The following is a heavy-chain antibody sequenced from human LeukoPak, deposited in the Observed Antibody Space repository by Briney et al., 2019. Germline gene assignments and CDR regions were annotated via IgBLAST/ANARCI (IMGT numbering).Heavy chain of an antibody. Sequence: ASVKVSCKASGYTFTGYYMHWVRQAPGQGLEWMGWINPNSGGTNYAQKFQGRVTMTRDTSTSTVYMELSSLRSEDTAVYYCARDFTTYYDFWSGYSGHNWFDPWGQGTLVTVSS. CDR3: ARDFTTYYDFWSGYSGHNWFDP. V-gene: IGHV1-2*02. CDR2: INPNSGGT. J-gene: IGHJ5*02. CDR1: GYTFTGYY. D-gene: IGHD3-3*01.